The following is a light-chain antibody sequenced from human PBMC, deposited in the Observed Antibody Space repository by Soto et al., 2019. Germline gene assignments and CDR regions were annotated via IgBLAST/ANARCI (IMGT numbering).Light chain of an antibody. V-gene: IGKV3-20*01. CDR3: QQYGSSPAT. Sequence: EIVLTQSPGTLSLSPGERANLFCRASQSVSSSYLAWYQQKPGQTPRLLIHGAPSRATGIPDRFSGRGSGTDFTLMISRLEPEDFAVYYCQQYGSSPATFGQGTKVEIK. CDR2: GAP. CDR1: QSVSSSY. J-gene: IGKJ1*01.